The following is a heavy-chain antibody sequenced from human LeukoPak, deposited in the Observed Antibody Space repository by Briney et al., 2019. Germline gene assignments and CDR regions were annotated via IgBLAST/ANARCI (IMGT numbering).Heavy chain of an antibody. CDR1: GFTFSSYD. CDR3: ARVRKYSGYYSWYFDL. J-gene: IGHJ2*01. CDR2: ICTAGDT. D-gene: IGHD5-12*01. Sequence: GGSLRLSCAASGFTFSSYDMHWVRQATGKGLEWVSAICTAGDTYYPGSVRGRFTISRENAKNSFYLQMNSLRAGDTAVYYCARVRKYSGYYSWYFDLWGRGTLVTVSS. V-gene: IGHV3-13*01.